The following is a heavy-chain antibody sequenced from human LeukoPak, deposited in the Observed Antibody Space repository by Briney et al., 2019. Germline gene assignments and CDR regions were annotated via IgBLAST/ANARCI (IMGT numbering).Heavy chain of an antibody. D-gene: IGHD3-10*01. J-gene: IGHJ5*02. CDR3: ATDLSYMVRGVFDP. CDR1: GYTLTELS. CDR2: FDPEDGET. V-gene: IGHV1-24*01. Sequence: ASVKVSCKVSGYTLTELSMHWVRQAPGKGLEWMGGFDPEDGETTYAQKFQGRVTMTEDTSTDTAYMELSSLRSEDTAVYYCATDLSYMVRGVFDPWGQGTLVTVSS.